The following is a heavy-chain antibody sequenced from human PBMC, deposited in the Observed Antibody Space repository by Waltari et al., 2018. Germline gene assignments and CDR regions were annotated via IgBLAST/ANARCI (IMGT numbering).Heavy chain of an antibody. V-gene: IGHV4-38-2*01. Sequence: RESGPGLVRTSENLSLNCDFSAYSIITGYYLGCIRQPPGKGIDWIARINYSGNRYINPSFESRVTLSLDTSSNQFSLQLHSVTAADTAVYFCGRLGGSMTTYQTFRDHWGQGILVNVSS. D-gene: IGHD2-21*01. CDR1: AYSIITGYY. CDR2: INYSGNR. CDR3: GRLGGSMTTYQTFRDH. J-gene: IGHJ5*02.